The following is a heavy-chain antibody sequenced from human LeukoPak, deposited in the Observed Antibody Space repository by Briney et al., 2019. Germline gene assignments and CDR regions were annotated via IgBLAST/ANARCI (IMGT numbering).Heavy chain of an antibody. CDR1: GFTFSSYG. CDR2: ISYDGSNK. Sequence: GGSLRPSCAASGFTFSSYGMHWVRQAPGKGLEWVAVISYDGSNKYYADSVKGRFTISRDNSKNTLYLQMNSLRAEDTAVYYCAKVSLIVVVPAANYFDYWGQGTLVTVSS. D-gene: IGHD2-2*01. V-gene: IGHV3-30*18. J-gene: IGHJ4*02. CDR3: AKVSLIVVVPAANYFDY.